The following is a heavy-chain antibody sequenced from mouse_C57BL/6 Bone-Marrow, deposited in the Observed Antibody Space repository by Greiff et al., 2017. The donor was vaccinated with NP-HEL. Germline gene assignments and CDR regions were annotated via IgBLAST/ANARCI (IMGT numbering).Heavy chain of an antibody. CDR3: ARGSNWDRFAY. CDR1: GFTFSDYG. D-gene: IGHD4-1*02. CDR2: ISSGSSTI. V-gene: IGHV5-17*01. Sequence: DVQLVESGGGLVKPGGSLKLSCAASGFTFSDYGMHWVRQAPEKGLEWVAYISSGSSTIYYADTVKGRFTISRDNAKNTLFLQMTSLRSEDTAMYYCARGSNWDRFAYWGQGTLVTVSA. J-gene: IGHJ3*01.